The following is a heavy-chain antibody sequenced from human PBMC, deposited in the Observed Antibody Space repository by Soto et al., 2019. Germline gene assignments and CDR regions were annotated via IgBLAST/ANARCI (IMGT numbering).Heavy chain of an antibody. CDR2: IYPGDSDT. D-gene: IGHD2-15*01. CDR3: ARGGYGGNPVDY. J-gene: IGHJ4*02. V-gene: IGHV5-51*01. CDR1: GYRFISSW. Sequence: GESLKISCKGSGYRFISSWIGWVRQMPGKGLEWMGTIYPGDSDTRYSPSFQGQVTISADKSISTAYLQWRSLKAADNAMYFCARGGYGGNPVDYWGQGTLVTVSS.